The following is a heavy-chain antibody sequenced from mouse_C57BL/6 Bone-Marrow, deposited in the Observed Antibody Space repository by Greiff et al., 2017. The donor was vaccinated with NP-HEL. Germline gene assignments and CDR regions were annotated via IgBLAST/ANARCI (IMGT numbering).Heavy chain of an antibody. CDR2: INPSTGGT. J-gene: IGHJ3*01. CDR1: GYSFTGYY. Sequence: VQLKESGPELVKPGASVKISCKASGYSFTGYYMNWVKQSPEKSLEWIGEINPSTGGTTYNQKFKAKATLTVDKSSSTAYMQLKSLTSEDSAVYYCARGNCVDSSGPWFAYWGQGPLVTVSA. V-gene: IGHV1-42*01. D-gene: IGHD3-2*02. CDR3: ARGNCVDSSGPWFAY.